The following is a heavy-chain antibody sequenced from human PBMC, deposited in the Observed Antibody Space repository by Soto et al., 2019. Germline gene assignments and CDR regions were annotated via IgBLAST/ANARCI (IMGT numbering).Heavy chain of an antibody. J-gene: IGHJ5*02. CDR1: GLSITDSEMG. Sequence: QVTLKESGPVLVKPTETLTLRCTVSGLSITDSEMGVSWIRQPPGKALEWLAHIDSSGEKSYRTFLKSRLTTSKDTSKSKIVIIMTNMDPADTATYYCARRHLAVAVSPWFDPWGQGILVTVSS. V-gene: IGHV2-26*01. CDR3: ARRHLAVAVSPWFDP. CDR2: IDSSGEK. D-gene: IGHD3-16*01.